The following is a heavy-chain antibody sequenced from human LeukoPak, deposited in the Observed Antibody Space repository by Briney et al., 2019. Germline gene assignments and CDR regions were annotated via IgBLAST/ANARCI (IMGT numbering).Heavy chain of an antibody. V-gene: IGHV4-4*07. J-gene: IGHJ6*02. D-gene: IGHD2-2*01. CDR1: GRSISSYY. CDR3: ARDSPQIVVVPAAQSPPRQKYYYYGMDV. Sequence: SDTLSLIRTVSGRSISSYYWSWIRQPAGKGLEWIGRIYTSGSNTYHPPLKSRVPMSVDTSKNQFSLKLSSVTAADTAVYYCARDSPQIVVVPAAQSPPRQKYYYYGMDVWGQGATVTVSS. CDR2: IYTSGSN.